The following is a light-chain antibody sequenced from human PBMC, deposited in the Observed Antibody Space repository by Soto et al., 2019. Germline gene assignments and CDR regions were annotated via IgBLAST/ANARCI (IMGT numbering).Light chain of an antibody. J-gene: IGKJ1*01. Sequence: DIEMTQSPSSXSASVGDRVTITCRASQSISXYLHWYQKKPGKAPKLLIYPASSLESGVPSRFSGSRYGKDLTLTIISLQPEDFATDYCQQHYSSPRKFGQETKVDIK. CDR2: PAS. CDR1: QSISXY. CDR3: QQHYSSPRK. V-gene: IGKV1-39*01.